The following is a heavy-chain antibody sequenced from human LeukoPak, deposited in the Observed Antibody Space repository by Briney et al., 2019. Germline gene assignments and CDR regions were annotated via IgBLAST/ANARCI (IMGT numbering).Heavy chain of an antibody. Sequence: ASVKVSCKASGYTFTSYGISWVRQAPGQGLEWKGWISAYNGNTNYAQKLQGRVTMTTDTFTSTAYMELRSLRSDDTAVYYCARDLSRWSSSSAAGYWGQGTLVTVSS. CDR1: GYTFTSYG. V-gene: IGHV1-18*01. CDR2: ISAYNGNT. D-gene: IGHD6-6*01. CDR3: ARDLSRWSSSSAAGY. J-gene: IGHJ4*02.